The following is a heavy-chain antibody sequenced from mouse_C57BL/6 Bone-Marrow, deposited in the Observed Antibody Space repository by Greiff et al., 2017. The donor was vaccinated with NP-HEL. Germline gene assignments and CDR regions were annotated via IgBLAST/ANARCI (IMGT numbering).Heavy chain of an antibody. Sequence: EVQVVESGGGLVKPGGSLKLSCAASGFTFSSYAMSWVRQTPEKRLEWVATISDGGSYTYYPDNVKGRFTISRDNAKNNLYLQMSHLKSEDTAMYYCARDRDYGSSYYWYVDVWGTGTTVTVSS. V-gene: IGHV5-4*01. CDR2: ISDGGSYT. CDR3: ARDRDYGSSYYWYVDV. D-gene: IGHD1-1*01. CDR1: GFTFSSYA. J-gene: IGHJ1*03.